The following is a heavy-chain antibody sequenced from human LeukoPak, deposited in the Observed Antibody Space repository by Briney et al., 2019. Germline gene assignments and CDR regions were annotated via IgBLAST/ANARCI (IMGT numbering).Heavy chain of an antibody. Sequence: SVKVSCKASGFTFTSSAMQWVRQARGQRLEWIGWIVVGSGNTNYAQKFQERVTITRDMSTSTAYMELSSLRSEDTAVYYCAATINTVTTGAFDLWGQGTMVTVSS. V-gene: IGHV1-58*02. CDR1: GFTFTSSA. J-gene: IGHJ3*01. CDR2: IVVGSGNT. CDR3: AATINTVTTGAFDL. D-gene: IGHD4-17*01.